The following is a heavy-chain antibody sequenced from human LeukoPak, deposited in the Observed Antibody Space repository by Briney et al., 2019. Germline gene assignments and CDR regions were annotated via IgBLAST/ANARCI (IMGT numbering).Heavy chain of an antibody. CDR3: WSPSGGGDAYLMPDWYFDD. Sequence: GGSLILSCAASGFTFSSCAMHWVRQAAAKGVERVAVITYDGSSKYYADSVKRGFTISRSNSKNTLYLQMNSLRAEATAVYSFWSPSGGGDAYLMPDWYFDDCGGGSLVTVAS. D-gene: IGHD2-21*02. V-gene: IGHV3-30*01. J-gene: IGHJ2*01. CDR2: ITYDGSSK. CDR1: GFTFSSCA.